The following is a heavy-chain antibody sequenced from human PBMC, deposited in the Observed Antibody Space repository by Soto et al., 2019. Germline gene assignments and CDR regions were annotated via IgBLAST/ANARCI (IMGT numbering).Heavy chain of an antibody. CDR2: ISPTGEQR. CDR1: RFIFRNYG. V-gene: IGHV3-23*01. J-gene: IGHJ6*02. D-gene: IGHD3-10*01. CDR3: AKRYGSGSYRDFNSYYGMDI. Sequence: PGGSLRLSCAASRFIFRNYGMSWVRQGPGKGLEWVSGISPTGEQRFYVDSVKGRFFISRDNSQNTLSLEMSNLRADDTAVYYCAKRYGSGSYRDFNSYYGMDIWGQGTSVTVSS.